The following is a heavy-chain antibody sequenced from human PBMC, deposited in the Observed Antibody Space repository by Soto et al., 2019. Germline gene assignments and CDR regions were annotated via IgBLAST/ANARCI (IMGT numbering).Heavy chain of an antibody. V-gene: IGHV3-33*01. CDR3: ARGSRLWLEPKYFDY. CDR1: GFTFSSYG. Sequence: QVQLVESGGGVVQPGRSLRLSCAASGFTFSSYGMHWVRQAPGKGLEWVAVIWYDGSNKYYADSVKGRFTISRDNSKNTLYLQMNSLRAEDTAVYYCARGSRLWLEPKYFDYWGQGTLVTVSS. CDR2: IWYDGSNK. J-gene: IGHJ4*02. D-gene: IGHD6-19*01.